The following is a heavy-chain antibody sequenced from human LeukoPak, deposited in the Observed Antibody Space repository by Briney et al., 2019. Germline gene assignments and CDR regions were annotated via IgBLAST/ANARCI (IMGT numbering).Heavy chain of an antibody. Sequence: GGSPRLSCAASGFTFSSYGMHWVRQAPGKGLEWVAVISHDGSNKYHADSVEGRFTISRDNSKNTLYLQMNSLRPEDTAVYYCARETAGGNYYFDYWGQGTLVTVSS. CDR2: ISHDGSNK. D-gene: IGHD6-13*01. CDR3: ARETAGGNYYFDY. V-gene: IGHV3-30*19. CDR1: GFTFSSYG. J-gene: IGHJ4*02.